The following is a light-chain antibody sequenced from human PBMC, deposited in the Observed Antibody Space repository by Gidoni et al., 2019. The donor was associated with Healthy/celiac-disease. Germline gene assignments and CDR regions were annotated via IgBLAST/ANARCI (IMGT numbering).Light chain of an antibody. J-gene: IGKJ4*01. CDR2: AAS. V-gene: IGKV1-9*01. CDR1: QGISSD. CDR3: QQLNSYLT. Sequence: DIQLTQSPSFLSASVGDRVTITCRASQGISSDLAWYQQKPGKAPKLLIYAASTLQSGVPSRFSGSGSGTEFTLTISSLQPEDFATYYCQQLNSYLTFGGGTKVEIK.